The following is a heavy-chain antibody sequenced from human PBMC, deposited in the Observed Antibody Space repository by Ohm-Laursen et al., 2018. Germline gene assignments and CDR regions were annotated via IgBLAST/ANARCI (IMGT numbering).Heavy chain of an antibody. V-gene: IGHV3-7*01. CDR1: EFTFSSKW. CDR3: ASLRVDP. Sequence: SLRLSCSASEFTFSSKWMTWVRQAPGKGLEWVASIKPDGSEKYYVDSVKGRFTISRDNAKNSLYLQMNSLRDEDTAVYYCASLRVDPWGQGTLVTVSS. J-gene: IGHJ5*02. CDR2: IKPDGSEK.